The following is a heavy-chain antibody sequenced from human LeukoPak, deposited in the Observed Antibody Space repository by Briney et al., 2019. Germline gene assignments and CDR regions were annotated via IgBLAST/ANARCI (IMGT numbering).Heavy chain of an antibody. D-gene: IGHD3-3*01. CDR3: ARGFSYDFWSGYYPYYYYYYMDV. J-gene: IGHJ6*03. Sequence: SETLSLTCTVSGGSISSYYWSWIRQPPGKGLEWIGYIYYSGSTNYNPSLKSRVTISVDTSKNQFSLKLSSVTAADTAVYYCARGFSYDFWSGYYPYYYYYYMDVWGKGTTVTVSS. CDR2: IYYSGST. CDR1: GGSISSYY. V-gene: IGHV4-59*01.